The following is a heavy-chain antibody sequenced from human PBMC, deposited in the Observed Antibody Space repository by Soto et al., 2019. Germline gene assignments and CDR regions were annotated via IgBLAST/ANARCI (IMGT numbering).Heavy chain of an antibody. CDR2: IIPIFGTA. V-gene: IGHV1-69*13. Sequence: SVKVSCKASGGTFSSYAISWVRQAPGQGLEWMGGIIPIFGTANYAQKFQGRVTITADESTSTAYMELSSLRSEDTAVYYCARGKRGTAMVRSLGYYYGMDVWGQGTTVTVSS. CDR1: GGTFSSYA. D-gene: IGHD5-18*01. CDR3: ARGKRGTAMVRSLGYYYGMDV. J-gene: IGHJ6*02.